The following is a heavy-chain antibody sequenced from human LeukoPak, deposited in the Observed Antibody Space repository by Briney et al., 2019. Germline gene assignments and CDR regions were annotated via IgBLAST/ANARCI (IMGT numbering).Heavy chain of an antibody. CDR2: IYYSGST. V-gene: IGHV4-39*07. CDR1: GGSISSSSYY. Sequence: SETLSLTCTVSGGSISSSSYYWGWIRQPPGKGLEWIGSIYYSGSTYYNPSLKSRVTISVDTSKNQFSLKLSSVTAADTAVYYCARVDYDILTGYGRAFDIWGQGTMVTVSS. J-gene: IGHJ3*02. D-gene: IGHD3-9*01. CDR3: ARVDYDILTGYGRAFDI.